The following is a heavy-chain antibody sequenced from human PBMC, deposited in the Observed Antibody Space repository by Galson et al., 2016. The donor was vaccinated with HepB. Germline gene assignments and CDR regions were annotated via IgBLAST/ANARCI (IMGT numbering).Heavy chain of an antibody. J-gene: IGHJ4*02. CDR1: GYSFTSYW. CDR3: AGGEMAGTGQFDN. D-gene: IGHD6-19*01. V-gene: IGHV5-10-1*01. CDR2: IDPSDSHI. Sequence: QSGAEVKEPGESLRISCKGSGYSFTSYWIHWVRQMPGKGLEWMGRIDPSDSHINYSPSFQGHVSISADKSISTAYLQWRRLKASDSAMYYCAGGEMAGTGQFDNWGQGTLVTVSS.